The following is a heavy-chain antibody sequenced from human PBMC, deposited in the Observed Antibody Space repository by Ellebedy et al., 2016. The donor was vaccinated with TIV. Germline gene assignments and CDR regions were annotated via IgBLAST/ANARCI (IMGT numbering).Heavy chain of an antibody. CDR1: GGTFSSYA. CDR3: AGGGTSGYYEDEGYYYDGMDV. D-gene: IGHD3-3*01. Sequence: AASVKVSCKASGGTFSSYAISWVRQAPGQGLEWMGGILPIFGIANYAQKFQGRVTITADESTSTAYMELSSLRSEDTAVYYCAGGGTSGYYEDEGYYYDGMDVWGQGTTVTVSS. J-gene: IGHJ6*02. CDR2: ILPIFGIA. V-gene: IGHV1-69*13.